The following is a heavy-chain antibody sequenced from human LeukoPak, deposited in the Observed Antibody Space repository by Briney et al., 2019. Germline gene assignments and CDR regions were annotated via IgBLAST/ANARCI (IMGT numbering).Heavy chain of an antibody. CDR3: ARGGAAPGAFDV. V-gene: IGHV4-59*01. Sequence: SETLSLTCTVPGGSISSYYWSWIRQPPGKGLEWIGYIYNSGSTNYDPSLKSRVTISVDTSKNQFSLKLSSVTAADTAVYYCARGGAAPGAFDVWGQGTVVTASS. CDR2: IYNSGST. J-gene: IGHJ3*01. D-gene: IGHD2-15*01. CDR1: GGSISSYY.